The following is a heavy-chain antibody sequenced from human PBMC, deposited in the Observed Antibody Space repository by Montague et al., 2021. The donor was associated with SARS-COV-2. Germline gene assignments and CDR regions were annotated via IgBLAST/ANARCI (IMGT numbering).Heavy chain of an antibody. V-gene: IGHV3-9*01. CDR1: GFTFDDCA. D-gene: IGHD3-10*01. J-gene: IGHJ6*02. Sequence: SLRLSCAASGFTFDDCAMHWVRQAPGKGLEWVAGISWNSGSVGYXDSVKGRFTISRDNAKNSLYLQMNSLRAEDTALYYCAKWTTITFGSGSHPYSMDVWGQGPTVPASS. CDR2: ISWNSGSV. CDR3: AKWTTITFGSGSHPYSMDV.